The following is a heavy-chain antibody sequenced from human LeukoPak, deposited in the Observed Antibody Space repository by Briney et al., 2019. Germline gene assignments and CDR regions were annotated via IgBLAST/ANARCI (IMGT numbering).Heavy chain of an antibody. CDR1: GYSFTSYW. J-gene: IGHJ6*03. V-gene: IGHV1-69*06. D-gene: IGHD3-10*01. CDR3: ARPSMVRGAGLYYYYYMDV. Sequence: PGESLKISCKGSGYSFTSYWIGWVRQMPGKGLEWMGGIIPIFGTANYAQKFQGRVTITADKSTSTAYMELSSLRSEDTAVYYCARPSMVRGAGLYYYYYMDVWGKGTTVTVSS. CDR2: IIPIFGTA.